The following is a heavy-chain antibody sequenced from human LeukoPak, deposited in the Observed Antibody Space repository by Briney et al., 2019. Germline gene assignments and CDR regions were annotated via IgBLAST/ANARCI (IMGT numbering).Heavy chain of an antibody. Sequence: SETLSLTCAVSGGSFSGYYWSWIRQPPGKGLEWIGGINHSGSTNYNPSLKSRVTISVDTSKNQFSLKLSSVTAADTAVYYCARLLPLPYYYGSGSYLRHYYYYMDVWGKGTTVTVSS. CDR3: ARLLPLPYYYGSGSYLRHYYYYMDV. J-gene: IGHJ6*03. V-gene: IGHV4-34*01. D-gene: IGHD3-10*01. CDR1: GGSFSGYY. CDR2: INHSGST.